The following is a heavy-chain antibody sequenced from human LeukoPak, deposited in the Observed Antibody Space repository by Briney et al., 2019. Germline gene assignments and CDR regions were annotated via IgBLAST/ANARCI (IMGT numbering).Heavy chain of an antibody. D-gene: IGHD3-22*01. Sequence: ASETLSLTCTVSGGSISSSSYYWGWIRQPPGKGLEWIGSIYYSGSTYYNPSLKSRVTIPVDTAKNQFSLKLSSVTAADTAVYYCASLGSSGYYEPYYFDYWGQGTLVTVSS. CDR1: GGSISSSSYY. J-gene: IGHJ4*02. CDR2: IYYSGST. CDR3: ASLGSSGYYEPYYFDY. V-gene: IGHV4-39*01.